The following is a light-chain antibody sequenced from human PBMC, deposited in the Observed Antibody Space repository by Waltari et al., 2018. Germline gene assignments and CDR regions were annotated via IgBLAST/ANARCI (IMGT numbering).Light chain of an antibody. Sequence: EIVLTQSPVTLSLSPGERATLSCRASQSVSSYLTWYQQKPGQAPRLLIYDASNSATGIPARFRGSGSGTDVTLTISSLEPDDFAVYYCQQRSNWPPALTFGGGTKVEVK. CDR3: QQRSNWPPALT. CDR2: DAS. CDR1: QSVSSY. V-gene: IGKV3-11*01. J-gene: IGKJ4*01.